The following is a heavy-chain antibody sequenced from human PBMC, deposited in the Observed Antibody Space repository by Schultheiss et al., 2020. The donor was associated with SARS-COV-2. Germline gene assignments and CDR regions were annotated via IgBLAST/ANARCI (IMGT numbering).Heavy chain of an antibody. CDR1: GYSISSGYY. CDR2: IYHSGST. CDR3: ARGGGAKGWFDP. V-gene: IGHV4-38-2*01. Sequence: SQTLSLTCAVSGYSISSGYYWGWIRQPPGKGLEWIGSIYHSGSTYYNPSLKSRVTISVDRSKNQFSLKLSSVTAADTAVYYCARGGGAKGWFDPWGQGTLVTVSS. J-gene: IGHJ5*02. D-gene: IGHD4/OR15-4a*01.